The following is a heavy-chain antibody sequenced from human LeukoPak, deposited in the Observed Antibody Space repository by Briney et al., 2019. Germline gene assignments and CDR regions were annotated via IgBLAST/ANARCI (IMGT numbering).Heavy chain of an antibody. Sequence: SETLSLTCAVYGGSFSGYYWSWIRQPPGKGLEWIGEINHSGSTNYNPSLKSRVTISVDTSKNQFSLKLSSVTAADTAVYYCARLYGNFQSYYDYWGQGTLVTVSS. CDR2: INHSGST. V-gene: IGHV4-34*01. J-gene: IGHJ4*02. CDR3: ARLYGNFQSYYDY. D-gene: IGHD4-23*01. CDR1: GGSFSGYY.